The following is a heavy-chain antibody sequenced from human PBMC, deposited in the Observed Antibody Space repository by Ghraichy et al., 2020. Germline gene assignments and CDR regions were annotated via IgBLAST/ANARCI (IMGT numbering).Heavy chain of an antibody. V-gene: IGHV3-66*01. CDR2: IYSGGST. CDR3: ARDLDSSGPFGDWFDP. J-gene: IGHJ5*02. Sequence: GGSLRLSCAASGFTVSSNYISWVRQAPGKGLEWVSVIYSGGSTYYADSVKGRFTISRDNSKNTLYLQMNSLRAEDTAVYYCARDLDSSGPFGDWFDPWGQGTLVTVSS. D-gene: IGHD3-22*01. CDR1: GFTVSSNY.